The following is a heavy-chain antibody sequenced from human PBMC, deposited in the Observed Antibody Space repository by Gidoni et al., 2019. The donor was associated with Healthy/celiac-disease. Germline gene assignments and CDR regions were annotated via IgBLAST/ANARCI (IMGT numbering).Heavy chain of an antibody. J-gene: IGHJ4*02. D-gene: IGHD2-21*02. CDR2: ISSSSSYI. CDR3: ATWEVVTAISYPDY. Sequence: EVQLVESGGGLVKPGGSLRLSCAASGFTFSSYSMNWVRQAPGKGLEWVSSISSSSSYIYYADSVKGRFTISRDNAKNSLYLQMNSLRAEDTAVYYCATWEVVTAISYPDYWGQGTLVTVSS. V-gene: IGHV3-21*01. CDR1: GFTFSSYS.